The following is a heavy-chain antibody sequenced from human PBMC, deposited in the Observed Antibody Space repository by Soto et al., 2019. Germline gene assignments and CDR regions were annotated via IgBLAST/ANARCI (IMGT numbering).Heavy chain of an antibody. CDR3: SRHEGGGCGY. Sequence: QVQLQESGPGLVKPSETLSLTCTVSGGSISSYYWSWIRQPPGKGLEWIGYIYYSGSTNYNPSLKSRVTIAIDTSKNQLSLTLSAVTAADPAVHYCSRHEGGGCGYWGQGTLVTVSS. CDR2: IYYSGST. D-gene: IGHD6-19*01. CDR1: GGSISSYY. J-gene: IGHJ4*02. V-gene: IGHV4-59*08.